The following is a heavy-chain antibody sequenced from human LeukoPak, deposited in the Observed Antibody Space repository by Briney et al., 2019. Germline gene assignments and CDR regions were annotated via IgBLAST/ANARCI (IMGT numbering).Heavy chain of an antibody. CDR2: IKQDGSEK. D-gene: IGHD1-26*01. V-gene: IGHV3-7*01. J-gene: IGHJ4*02. CDR3: AREDSGSYLDY. CDR1: GFTFSSYW. Sequence: PGGSLRLSCAASGFTFSSYWMSWVRQAQGKGMEWVANIKQDGSEKYYVDSVKGRFTISRDNAKNSLYLQMNSLRAEDTSVYYCAREDSGSYLDYWGQGTLVTVSS.